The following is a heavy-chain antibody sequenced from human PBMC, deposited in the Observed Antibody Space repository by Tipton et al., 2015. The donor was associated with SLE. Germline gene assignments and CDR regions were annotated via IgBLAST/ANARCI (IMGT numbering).Heavy chain of an antibody. CDR3: ARAPRYYYDSSYFDY. J-gene: IGHJ4*02. CDR2: IYTSGST. V-gene: IGHV4-61*02. CDR1: GGSISSGSYY. D-gene: IGHD3-22*01. Sequence: LRLSCTVSGGSISSGSYYWSWIRQPAGKGLEWIGRIYTSGSTNYNPSLKSRATISVDTSKNQFSLKLSSVTAADTAVYYCARAPRYYYDSSYFDYWGQGTLVTVSS.